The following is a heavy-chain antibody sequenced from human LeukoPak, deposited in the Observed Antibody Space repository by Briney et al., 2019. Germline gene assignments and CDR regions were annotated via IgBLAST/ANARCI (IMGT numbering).Heavy chain of an antibody. J-gene: IGHJ4*02. CDR3: ARMWQQLDFDY. CDR1: GFSLSTGGMR. V-gene: IGHV2-70*04. CDR2: IDWDDDK. Sequence: SGPALVKPTQTLTLTCTFSGFSLSTGGMRVSWIRQPPGKALEWLARIDWDDDKFYSTSPKTRLTISKDTSKNQVVLTMTNMDPVDTATYYCARMWQQLDFDYWGQGTLVTVSS. D-gene: IGHD6-13*01.